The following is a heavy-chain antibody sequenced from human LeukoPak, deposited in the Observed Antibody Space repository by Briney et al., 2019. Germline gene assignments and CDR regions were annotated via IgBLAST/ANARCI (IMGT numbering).Heavy chain of an antibody. D-gene: IGHD2-15*01. Sequence: GGSLRLSCAASGFTFSSYWMSWVRQAPGKGLEWVSSISSTGGTTYYADSVKGRFTISRDNSKNTLYLQMNSLRAEDTAIYYSAKNGDRGAYCTGGTCYPYFYYYMDVWGKGTTVTI. CDR1: GFTFSSYW. CDR2: ISSTGGTT. V-gene: IGHV3-23*01. J-gene: IGHJ6*03. CDR3: AKNGDRGAYCTGGTCYPYFYYYMDV.